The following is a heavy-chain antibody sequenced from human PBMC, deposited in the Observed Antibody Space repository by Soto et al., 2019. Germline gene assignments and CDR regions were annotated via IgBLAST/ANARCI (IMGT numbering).Heavy chain of an antibody. CDR3: SRVGPGAWYFGP. D-gene: IGHD1-26*01. CDR1: GFSFSSYW. J-gene: IGHJ2*01. V-gene: IGHV3-74*01. Sequence: EVQLVESGGGLVQPGGSLRLSCAASGFSFSSYWMHWVSQAPGKGLVWVSRIKTDGSIITYADSVKGRFTISRDNAKNTLDSQMKPPGVEDTGVYYFSRVGPGAWYFGPWGRGTLVTVSS. CDR2: IKTDGSII.